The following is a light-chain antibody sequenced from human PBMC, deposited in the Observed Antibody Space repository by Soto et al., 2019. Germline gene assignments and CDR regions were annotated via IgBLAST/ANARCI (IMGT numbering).Light chain of an antibody. J-gene: IGKJ5*01. V-gene: IGKV1-27*01. Sequence: DIQMTQSPTSLSASVGDRVTITCRASQGIRNFVAWYQQKPGKAPKLLIYAASTLQSGVPSRFSGSGSGTDFTLTISSLEPEDFAVYYCQQRSNWPVTFGQGTRLEIK. CDR1: QGIRNF. CDR2: AAS. CDR3: QQRSNWPVT.